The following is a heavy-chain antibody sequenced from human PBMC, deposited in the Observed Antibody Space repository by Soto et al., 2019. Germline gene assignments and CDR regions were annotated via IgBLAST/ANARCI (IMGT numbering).Heavy chain of an antibody. D-gene: IGHD3-10*01. J-gene: IGHJ5*02. CDR1: GYTFTGYY. CDR3: ARVRITMVRGVNYWFDP. Sequence: ASVKVSCKASGYTFTGYYMHWVRQARGQALEWMGWINPNSGGTNYAQKFQGRVTMTRDTSISTAYMELSRLRSDDTAVYYCARVRITMVRGVNYWFDPWGQGTLVTVSS. CDR2: INPNSGGT. V-gene: IGHV1-2*02.